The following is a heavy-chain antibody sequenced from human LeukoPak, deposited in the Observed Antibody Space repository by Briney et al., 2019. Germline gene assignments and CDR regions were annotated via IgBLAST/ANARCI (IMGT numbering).Heavy chain of an antibody. CDR1: GFTFSSYA. D-gene: IGHD5-18*01. CDR2: ISYDGSNK. Sequence: GGSLRLSCAASGFTFSSYAMHWVRQAPGKGLEWVAVISYDGSNKYYADSVKGRFTISRDNSKNTLYLQMNSLRAEDTAVYYCARGGWIQLWLGYFDYWGQGTLVTVSS. CDR3: ARGGWIQLWLGYFDY. V-gene: IGHV3-30*04. J-gene: IGHJ4*02.